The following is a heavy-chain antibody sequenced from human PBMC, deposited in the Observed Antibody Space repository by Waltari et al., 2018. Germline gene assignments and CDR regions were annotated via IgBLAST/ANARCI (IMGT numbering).Heavy chain of an antibody. CDR1: GYTFTGYY. V-gene: IGHV1-2*06. CDR2: INPNSGGT. CDR3: ARDGQQWLEARGDAFDI. J-gene: IGHJ3*02. D-gene: IGHD6-19*01. Sequence: QVQLVQSGAEVKKPGASVKVSCKASGYTFTGYYMPWVRQAPGQGLEWMGRINPNSGGTNYAQKFQGRVTMTRDTSISTAYMELSRLRSDDTAVYYCARDGQQWLEARGDAFDIWGQGTMVTVSS.